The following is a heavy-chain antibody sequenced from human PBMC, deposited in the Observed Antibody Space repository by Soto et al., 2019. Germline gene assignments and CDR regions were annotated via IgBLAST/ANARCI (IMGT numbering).Heavy chain of an antibody. CDR3: ERGQPDRSGYPSLFDY. J-gene: IGHJ4*02. D-gene: IGHD6-25*01. CDR2: IYYSGST. Sequence: SETLSLTCTVSGGSISSSSYYWGWIRQPPGKGLEWIGSIYYSGSTYYNPSLKSRVTISVDTSKNQFSLKLSSVTAADTAVYYCERGQPDRSGYPSLFDYWGQGTLVTVSS. CDR1: GGSISSSSYY. V-gene: IGHV4-39*01.